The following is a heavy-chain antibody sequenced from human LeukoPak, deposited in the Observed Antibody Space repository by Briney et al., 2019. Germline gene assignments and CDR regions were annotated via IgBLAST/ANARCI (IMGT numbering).Heavy chain of an antibody. CDR2: ISSSGSTI. CDR3: ARVQPRSGYALDY. D-gene: IGHD5-12*01. Sequence: GGSLRLSCAASGFTFSSYEMNWVRQAPGKGLEWVSYISSSGSTIYYADSVKGRFTISRDNAKNSLYLQMNSLRAEDTAVYYCARVQPRSGYALDYWGQGTLVTVSS. J-gene: IGHJ4*02. CDR1: GFTFSSYE. V-gene: IGHV3-48*03.